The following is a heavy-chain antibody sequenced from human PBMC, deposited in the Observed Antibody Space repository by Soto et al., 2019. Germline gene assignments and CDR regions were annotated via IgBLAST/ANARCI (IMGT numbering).Heavy chain of an antibody. V-gene: IGHV3-30-3*01. D-gene: IGHD3-22*01. Sequence: QVQLVESGGGVVQPGRSLRLSCAASGFTFSSYAMHWVRQAPGKGLEWVAVISYDGSNKYYADSVKGRFTISRDNSKNTLYLQMHSLRAEDTAVYYCARDHTITMIVNDAFDIWGQGTMVTVSS. CDR3: ARDHTITMIVNDAFDI. CDR2: ISYDGSNK. CDR1: GFTFSSYA. J-gene: IGHJ3*02.